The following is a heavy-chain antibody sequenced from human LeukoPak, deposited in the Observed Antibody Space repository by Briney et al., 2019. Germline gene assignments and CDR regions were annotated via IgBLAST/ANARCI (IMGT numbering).Heavy chain of an antibody. CDR2: MNPNSGNT. D-gene: IGHD3-3*01. Sequence: ASVKVSYKASGYTFTSYDINWVRQATGQGLEWMGWMNPNSGNTGYAQKFQGRVTMTRNTSISTAYMELSSLRSEDTAVYYCARGEYYDFWSGYFPPVGYYYGMDVWGQGTTVTVSS. CDR1: GYTFTSYD. J-gene: IGHJ6*02. CDR3: ARGEYYDFWSGYFPPVGYYYGMDV. V-gene: IGHV1-8*01.